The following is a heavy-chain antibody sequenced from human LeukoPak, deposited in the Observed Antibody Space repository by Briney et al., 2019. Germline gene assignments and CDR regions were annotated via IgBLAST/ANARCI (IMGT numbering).Heavy chain of an antibody. V-gene: IGHV3-23*01. Sequence: PEGSLRLSCAASGFTFSSYAMSWVRQAPGKGLEWVSAISGSGGSTYYADSVKGRFTISRDNSKNTLYLQMNSLRAEDTAIYYCAKRGGSYAKILDYWGQGTLVTVSS. D-gene: IGHD1-26*01. CDR1: GFTFSSYA. CDR3: AKRGGSYAKILDY. CDR2: ISGSGGST. J-gene: IGHJ4*02.